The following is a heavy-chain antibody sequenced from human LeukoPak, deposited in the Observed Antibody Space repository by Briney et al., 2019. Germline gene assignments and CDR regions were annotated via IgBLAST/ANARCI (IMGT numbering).Heavy chain of an antibody. Sequence: PGGSLRLSCAASGFTFSSYSMNWVRQAPGKGLEWVSYISSSSSTIYYADSVKGRFTISRDNAKNSLYLQMNSLRAEDTAVYYCARPSEQWLLAFDYWGQGTLVTVSS. J-gene: IGHJ4*02. CDR3: ARPSEQWLLAFDY. D-gene: IGHD6-19*01. CDR2: ISSSSSTI. CDR1: GFTFSSYS. V-gene: IGHV3-48*01.